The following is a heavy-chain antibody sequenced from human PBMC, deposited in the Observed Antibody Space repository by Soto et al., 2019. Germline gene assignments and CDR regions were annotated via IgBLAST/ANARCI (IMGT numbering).Heavy chain of an antibody. J-gene: IGHJ4*02. CDR3: AKEAAPLYYDFWSGYPHGDY. V-gene: IGHV3-23*01. Sequence: GGSLRLSCAASGFTFSSYAMSWVRQAPGKGLEWVSAISGSGGSTYYADSVKGRFTISRDNSKSTLYLQMNSLRAEDTAVYYCAKEAAPLYYDFWSGYPHGDYWGQGTLVTVSS. CDR1: GFTFSSYA. D-gene: IGHD3-3*01. CDR2: ISGSGGST.